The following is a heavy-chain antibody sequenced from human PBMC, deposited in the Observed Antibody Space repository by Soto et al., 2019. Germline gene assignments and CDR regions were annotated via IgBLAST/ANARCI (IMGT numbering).Heavy chain of an antibody. CDR2: IYYSGRT. V-gene: IGHV4-39*01. CDR3: ARQRTTVVTQAYFDR. J-gene: IGHJ4*02. CDR1: GESISSSSYY. Sequence: SETLSLTCIVSGESISSSSYYWGWIRQSPGKGLEWIGSIYYSGRTYYNPSFKSRVTISIDTSKNQFSLKLSSVTATDTAVYYCARQRTTVVTQAYFDRWGQGALVTVSS. D-gene: IGHD2-21*02.